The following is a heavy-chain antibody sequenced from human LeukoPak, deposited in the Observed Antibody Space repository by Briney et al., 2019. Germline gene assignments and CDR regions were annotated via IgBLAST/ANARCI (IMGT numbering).Heavy chain of an antibody. D-gene: IGHD4-17*01. CDR1: GGSINSYY. CDR3: ARTTTTFDD. J-gene: IGHJ4*02. Sequence: SETLSLTCTVPGGSINSYYWSWIRQPPGKGLEWIGYISYSGTTNYSPSLNSRVTISLDTSKNQFSLKLTSVTAADTAVYYCARTTTTFDDWGQGTLVTVSS. CDR2: ISYSGTT. V-gene: IGHV4-59*01.